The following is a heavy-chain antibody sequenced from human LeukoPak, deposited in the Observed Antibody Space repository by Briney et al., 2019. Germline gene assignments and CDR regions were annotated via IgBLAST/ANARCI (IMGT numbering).Heavy chain of an antibody. J-gene: IGHJ6*03. CDR1: GGSFSGYY. D-gene: IGHD5-12*01. CDR2: INHSGST. Sequence: SETLSLTCVVYGGSFSGYYWSWIRQPPGKGLEWIGEINHSGSTNYNPSLKSRVTISVDTSKNQFSLKLSSVTAADTAVYYCARADIVATIDYYYYYMDVWGKGTTVPVSS. V-gene: IGHV4-34*01. CDR3: ARADIVATIDYYYYYMDV.